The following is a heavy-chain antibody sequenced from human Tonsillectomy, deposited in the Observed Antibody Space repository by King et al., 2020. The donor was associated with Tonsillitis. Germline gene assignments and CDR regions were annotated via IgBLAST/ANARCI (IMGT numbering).Heavy chain of an antibody. CDR1: GYTLTELS. D-gene: IGHD1/OR15-1a*01. Sequence: QLVQSGAEVKKPGASVKVSCKVSGYTLTELSMHWVRQAPGKGLEWMGGFDPEDGETVYTQKFQGRVTMTEDTSTDTAYMELSSLRSDDTAVYYCATVEHKGGSVEKPRNYYYYGMDVWGQGTTVTVSS. CDR2: FDPEDGET. CDR3: ATVEHKGGSVEKPRNYYYYGMDV. J-gene: IGHJ6*02. V-gene: IGHV1-24*01.